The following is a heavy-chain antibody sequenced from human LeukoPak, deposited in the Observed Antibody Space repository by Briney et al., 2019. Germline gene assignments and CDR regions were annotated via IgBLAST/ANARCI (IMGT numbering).Heavy chain of an antibody. Sequence: SETLSLTCTVSGYSISSGYYWAWIRQPPGKGLQWIGNIYHSGNTYYNPSLKSRVSISVDTSKNQFSLRLTSVTAADTAVYYCARRDDSSGYHKIFDYWGPGTLVTVSS. CDR2: IYHSGNT. CDR3: ARRDDSSGYHKIFDY. CDR1: GYSISSGYY. D-gene: IGHD3-22*01. J-gene: IGHJ4*02. V-gene: IGHV4-38-2*02.